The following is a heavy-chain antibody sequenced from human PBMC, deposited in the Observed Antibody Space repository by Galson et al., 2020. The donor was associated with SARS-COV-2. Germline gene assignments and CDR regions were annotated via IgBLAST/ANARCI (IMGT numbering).Heavy chain of an antibody. CDR1: GFTFSSYS. CDR3: ARTLRFLEWFTSYAFDI. CDR2: ISSSSSTI. J-gene: IGHJ3*02. V-gene: IGHV3-48*04. D-gene: IGHD3-3*01. Sequence: GGSLRLSCEASGFTFSSYSMNWVRQAPGKGLEWVSYISSSSSTIYYADSVKGRFTISRDNAKNSLYLQMNSLRAEDTAVYYCARTLRFLEWFTSYAFDIWCQGTMVTVSS.